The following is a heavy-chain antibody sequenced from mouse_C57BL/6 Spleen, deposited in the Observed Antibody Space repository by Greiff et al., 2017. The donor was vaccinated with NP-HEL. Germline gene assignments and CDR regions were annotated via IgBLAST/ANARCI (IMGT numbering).Heavy chain of an antibody. V-gene: IGHV1-52*01. D-gene: IGHD2-1*01. CDR3: AREDGNYYAMDY. J-gene: IGHJ4*01. Sequence: QVQLQQPGAELVRPGSSVKLSCKASGYTFTSYWMHWVKQRPIQGLEWIGNIDPSDSETHYNQKFKDKATLTVDKSSSTAYMQLSSLTSEDSAVYYCAREDGNYYAMDYWGQGTSVTVSS. CDR2: IDPSDSET. CDR1: GYTFTSYW.